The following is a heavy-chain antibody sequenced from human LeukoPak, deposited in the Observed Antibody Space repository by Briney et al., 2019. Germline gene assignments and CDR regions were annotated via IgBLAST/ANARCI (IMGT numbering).Heavy chain of an antibody. Sequence: ASVKVSCKASGYTFTSYGISWVRQAPGQGLEWMGWISAYNGDTNYAQKLQGRVTVTTGTSTSTAYMELRSLRSDDTAVYYCARDRVLHSMAQDAFDIWGQGTMVTVSS. J-gene: IGHJ3*02. V-gene: IGHV1-18*01. D-gene: IGHD2/OR15-2a*01. CDR3: ARDRVLHSMAQDAFDI. CDR1: GYTFTSYG. CDR2: ISAYNGDT.